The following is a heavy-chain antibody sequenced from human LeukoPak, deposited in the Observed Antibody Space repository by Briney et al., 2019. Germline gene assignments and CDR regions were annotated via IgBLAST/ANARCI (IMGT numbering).Heavy chain of an antibody. CDR1: GFTFSSYG. V-gene: IGHV3-30*02. CDR2: IRYDGSNK. D-gene: IGHD2-2*01. J-gene: IGHJ6*02. Sequence: GGFLRLSCAASGFTFSSYGMHWVRQAPGKGLEWVAFIRYDGSNKYYAASVKGRFTISRDSSKNKLYLQMNSLRAEDTAVYYCAKDGGSRIYYYYYGMDVWGQGTTVTVSS. CDR3: AKDGGSRIYYYYYGMDV.